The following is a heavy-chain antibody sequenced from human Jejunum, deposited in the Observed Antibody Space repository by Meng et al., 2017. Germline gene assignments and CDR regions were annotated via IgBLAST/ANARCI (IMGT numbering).Heavy chain of an antibody. CDR1: GASIGGYF. J-gene: IGHJ1*01. CDR3: ARPLGYNGVNLGFFQH. Sequence: QVQRQQWGAGQLKPSETLSLTCGVHGASIGGYFWSWIRQTPGKEPEWIGGVNRKGTTNYNPSLEGRVSISVDTSKNQFSLTLNSVTAADTAVYYCARPLGYNGVNLGFFQHWGQGTLVTVSS. CDR2: VNRKGTT. V-gene: IGHV4-34*01. D-gene: IGHD5-12*01.